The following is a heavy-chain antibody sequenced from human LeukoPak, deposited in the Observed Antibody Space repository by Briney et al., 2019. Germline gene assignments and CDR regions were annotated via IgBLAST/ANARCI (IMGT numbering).Heavy chain of an antibody. V-gene: IGHV5-51*01. CDR2: IYPGDSNT. CDR1: GYIFTSYW. D-gene: IGHD6-19*01. J-gene: IGHJ3*02. CDR3: ARRRAVAARGGGAFDI. Sequence: GESLKISCKASGYIFTSYWIGWVRQMPGKGLEWMGIIYPGDSNTRYSPSFQGQVTISADRSISTAYLQWSSLRASDTAMYYCARRRAVAARGGGAFDIWSQGTMVTVSS.